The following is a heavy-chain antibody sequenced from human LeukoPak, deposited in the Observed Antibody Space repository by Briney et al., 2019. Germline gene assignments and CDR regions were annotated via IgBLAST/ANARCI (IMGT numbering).Heavy chain of an antibody. J-gene: IGHJ3*02. Sequence: ASVRVSCTASGYTFTDYGINWVRQAPGQGLEWMGWISGYNGNTHYAQKLQGRVPMTTDTSASTAYMELRSLRSDDTAVYYCARSPRDIVVAPTDDAFDIWGQGTMVTVSS. CDR2: ISGYNGNT. D-gene: IGHD2-21*01. CDR3: ARSPRDIVVAPTDDAFDI. CDR1: GYTFTDYG. V-gene: IGHV1-18*01.